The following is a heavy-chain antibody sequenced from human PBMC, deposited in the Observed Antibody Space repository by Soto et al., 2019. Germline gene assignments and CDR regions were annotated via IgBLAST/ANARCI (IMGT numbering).Heavy chain of an antibody. D-gene: IGHD3-10*01. CDR3: ARVPNYYGSGSYFGY. CDR1: GGSFSGYY. J-gene: IGHJ4*02. Sequence: PSETLSLTCAVYGGSFSGYYWSWIRQPPGKGLEWIGEINHSGSTNYNPSLKSRVTISVDTSKNQFSLKLSSVTAADTAVYYCARVPNYYGSGSYFGYWGQGTLVTVSS. V-gene: IGHV4-34*01. CDR2: INHSGST.